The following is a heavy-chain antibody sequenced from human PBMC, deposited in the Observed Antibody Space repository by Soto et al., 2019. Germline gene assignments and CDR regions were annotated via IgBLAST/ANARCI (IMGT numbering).Heavy chain of an antibody. CDR2: IRPDSGDT. V-gene: IGHV1-2*02. CDR3: SRGFFVSGIRRPYDP. D-gene: IGHD3-10*01. Sequence: ASVKVSCKASGYTFTDFYLHWVRQAPGQGPEWMGWIRPDSGDTGYAQIFQGRVTMTCDTSISTAYMELTSVRSDHTAVYYCSRGFFVSGIRRPYDPWGQGTLVTVSS. J-gene: IGHJ5*02. CDR1: GYTFTDFY.